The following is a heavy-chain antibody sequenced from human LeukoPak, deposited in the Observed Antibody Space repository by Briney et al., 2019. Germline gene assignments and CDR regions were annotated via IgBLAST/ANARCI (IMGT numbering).Heavy chain of an antibody. CDR2: IYTGDSET. CDR1: GSTLISYW. Sequence: GESLQTSCQRSGSTLISYWSAGLAQLPGRGLGCLDIIYTGDSETRYSPYFRGQVTISADKSISTAYVQWSSLKASDTAMYYCARLGDYGNSVVKNNCFVPWGQGTLVSVPS. CDR3: ARLGDYGNSVVKNNCFVP. V-gene: IGHV5-51*01. J-gene: IGHJ5*02. D-gene: IGHD4-17*01.